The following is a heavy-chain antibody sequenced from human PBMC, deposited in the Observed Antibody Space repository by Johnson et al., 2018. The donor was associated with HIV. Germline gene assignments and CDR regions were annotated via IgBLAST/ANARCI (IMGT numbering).Heavy chain of an antibody. CDR3: ARAGWLEDDAFDI. Sequence: VRQAPGKGLEWVAFIRYDGSNKYYADSVKGRFTISRDNSKNTLYLQMNSLRPEDTAVYYCARAGWLEDDAFDIWGQGTMVTVSS. D-gene: IGHD3-22*01. J-gene: IGHJ3*02. CDR2: IRYDGSNK. V-gene: IGHV3-30*02.